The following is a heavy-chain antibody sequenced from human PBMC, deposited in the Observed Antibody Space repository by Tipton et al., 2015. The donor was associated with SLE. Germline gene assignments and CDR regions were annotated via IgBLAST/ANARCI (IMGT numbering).Heavy chain of an antibody. D-gene: IGHD1-26*01. J-gene: IGHJ4*02. V-gene: IGHV3-21*01. CDR1: GFTFSSYS. CDR3: AREGWELPYFDY. CDR2: ISSSSSYI. Sequence: SLRLSCAASGFTFSSYSMNWVRQAPGKGLEWVSSISSSSSYIYYADSVKGRFTISRDNSKNTLYVQMNSLRAEDTAVNYCAREGWELPYFDYWGQGTLVTVSS.